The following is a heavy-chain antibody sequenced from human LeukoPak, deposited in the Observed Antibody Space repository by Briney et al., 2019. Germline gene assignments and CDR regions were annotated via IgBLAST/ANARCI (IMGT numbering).Heavy chain of an antibody. CDR1: GGTFSSYA. CDR2: IIPVFGSA. CDR3: ARVGKYQLLSNGMDV. V-gene: IGHV1-69*01. J-gene: IGHJ6*04. Sequence: GASLKVSCKVFGGTFSSYAISWVRQAPGQGLEWMGGIIPVFGSAKYAQKFQGRVTITADESTTTAYMELRSLRSEDAAIYYCARVGKYQLLSNGMDVWGKGTTVTVSS. D-gene: IGHD2-2*01.